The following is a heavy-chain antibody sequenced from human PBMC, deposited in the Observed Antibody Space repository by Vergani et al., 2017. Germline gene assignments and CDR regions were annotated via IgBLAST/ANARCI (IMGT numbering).Heavy chain of an antibody. D-gene: IGHD6-13*01. J-gene: IGHJ3*02. CDR3: AGRAAAGTGAFDI. CDR2: ISSSSSYI. Sequence: EVQLVESGGGLVKPGGSLRLSCAASGFTFSSYSMNWVRQAPGKGLEWVSSISSSSSYIYYADSVKGRFTISRDNAKNSLYLQMNSLRAEDTAVYYGAGRAAAGTGAFDIWGQGTMLTVSS. V-gene: IGHV3-21*01. CDR1: GFTFSSYS.